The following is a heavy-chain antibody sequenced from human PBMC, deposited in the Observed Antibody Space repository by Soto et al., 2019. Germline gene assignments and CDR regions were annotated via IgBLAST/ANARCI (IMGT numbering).Heavy chain of an antibody. CDR2: ISSSGHTI. Sequence: GGSLRLSCAASGFTFSTYSMNWVRQAPGKGLEWVSYISSSGHTIYYADSVKGRFTISRDNAKNSLFLQINSLRVEDTAVYYCARYYDILTVWGQGTLVTVSS. J-gene: IGHJ4*02. V-gene: IGHV3-48*01. CDR3: ARYYDILTV. CDR1: GFTFSTYS. D-gene: IGHD3-9*01.